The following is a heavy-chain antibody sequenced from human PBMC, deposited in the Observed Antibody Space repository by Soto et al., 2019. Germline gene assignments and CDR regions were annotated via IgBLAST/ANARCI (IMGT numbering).Heavy chain of an antibody. CDR3: ARLVRSSWFDP. V-gene: IGHV4-59*08. Sequence: SSENPFPPLPVSGGPLSSCYWGLVRQPPGKGLEWIGYIYYSGSTNYNPSLKCRVTISVDTSKYPFSLKLSSVTAADTVVYYCARLVRSSWFDPWGQGTLVTVSS. CDR1: GGPLSSCY. D-gene: IGHD6-6*01. CDR2: IYYSGST. J-gene: IGHJ5*02.